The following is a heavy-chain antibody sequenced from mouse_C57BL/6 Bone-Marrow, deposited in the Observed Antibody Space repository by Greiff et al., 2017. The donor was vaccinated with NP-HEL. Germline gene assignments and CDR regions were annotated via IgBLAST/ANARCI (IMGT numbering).Heavy chain of an antibody. CDR1: GFTFSDYY. D-gene: IGHD1-1*01. Sequence: VQLVESGGGLVQPGGSLKLSCAASGFTFSDYYMYWFRQTPEKRLELVAAINSDGGSTYYPDTMERRFIISRDNTKKTLYLQMSRLRSEDTALYYCARLCSSYWYFDVWGTGTTVTVSS. V-gene: IGHV5-6-2*01. CDR2: INSDGGST. J-gene: IGHJ1*03. CDR3: ARLCSSYWYFDV.